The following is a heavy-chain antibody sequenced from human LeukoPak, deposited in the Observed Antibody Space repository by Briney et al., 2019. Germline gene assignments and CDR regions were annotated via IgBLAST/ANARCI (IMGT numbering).Heavy chain of an antibody. J-gene: IGHJ6*03. D-gene: IGHD3-9*01. Sequence: PSETLSLTCTVSGGSISSYYWSWIRQPPGKGLEWIGEINHSGSTNYNPSLKSRVTISVDTSKNQFSLKLSSVTAADTAVYYCARAHRVRYFDPIKIYMDVWGKGTTVTVSS. CDR3: ARAHRVRYFDPIKIYMDV. CDR2: INHSGST. CDR1: GGSISSYY. V-gene: IGHV4-34*01.